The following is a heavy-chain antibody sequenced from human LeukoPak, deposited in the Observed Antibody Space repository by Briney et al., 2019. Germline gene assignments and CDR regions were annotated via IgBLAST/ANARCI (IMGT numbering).Heavy chain of an antibody. Sequence: GGSLRLSCAASGFTFSSNWMSWVRQVPGKGLEWVSVIYSGGSTYYADSVKGRFTISRDNSKNTLYLQMNSLRAEDTAVYYCARHGGYYPSYFDYWGQGTLITVSS. CDR1: GFTFSSNW. D-gene: IGHD3-22*01. V-gene: IGHV3-66*04. J-gene: IGHJ4*02. CDR2: IYSGGST. CDR3: ARHGGYYPSYFDY.